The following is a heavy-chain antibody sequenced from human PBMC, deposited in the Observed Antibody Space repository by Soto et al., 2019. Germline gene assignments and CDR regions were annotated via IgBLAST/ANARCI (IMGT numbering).Heavy chain of an antibody. CDR3: ARDPLWGTAMVLWYFDL. J-gene: IGHJ2*01. CDR1: GFTFSTYA. V-gene: IGHV3-23*01. D-gene: IGHD5-18*01. Sequence: GGSLRLSCAASGFTFSTYAMAWVRQAPGKGLEWVSGVSASGLNTDYADPVKGRFYISRDNSKNTVSLHMNSLRAEDTALYYCARDPLWGTAMVLWYFDLWGRGTLVTV. CDR2: VSASGLNT.